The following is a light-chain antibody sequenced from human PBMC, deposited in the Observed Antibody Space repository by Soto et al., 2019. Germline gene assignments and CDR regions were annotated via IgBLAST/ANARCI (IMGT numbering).Light chain of an antibody. CDR3: QQYGSSPWT. J-gene: IGKJ1*01. CDR1: ESVSSN. V-gene: IGKV3-15*01. CDR2: GAS. Sequence: IVMTQSPATLSVSPGERATLSCRASESVSSNLAWYQRRPGQAPRLLIYGASTRATGIPARFSGSGSGTEFTLTISSLQSEDFAVYYCQQYGSSPWTFGQGTKVEIK.